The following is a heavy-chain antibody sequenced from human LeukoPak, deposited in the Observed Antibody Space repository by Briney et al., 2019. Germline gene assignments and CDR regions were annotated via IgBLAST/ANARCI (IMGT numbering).Heavy chain of an antibody. J-gene: IGHJ5*02. CDR3: ARDVGPYDGSPGGS. D-gene: IGHD4-23*01. CDR2: VATDGTAP. CDR1: GFTFSSYW. V-gene: IGHV3-74*01. Sequence: GGSLRLSCAASGFTFSSYWMHWVRQAPGKGLVWVSRVATDGTAPSYADSVKGRFTISRDNAKNTLYLQMNSLSADDTAVYYCARDVGPYDGSPGGSWGQGTLVTVSS.